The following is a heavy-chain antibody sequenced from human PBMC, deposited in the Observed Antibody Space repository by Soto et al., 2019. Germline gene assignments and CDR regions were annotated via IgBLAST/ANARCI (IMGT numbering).Heavy chain of an antibody. CDR2: IYYSVST. D-gene: IGHD5-12*01. V-gene: IGHV4-31*01. CDR3: ARAENERAGIYRPPDY. J-gene: IGHJ4*02. CDR1: GASITSGGYY. Sequence: QVQLQESGPGLVKPSQTLSLTCTVSGASITSGGYYWSWIRQHPGKGLGWIGYIYYSVSTYYNPSLKSPVIISVDPSKNQFYLNLSSVTAADTAVYYCARAENERAGIYRPPDYWGQGTLVTVSS.